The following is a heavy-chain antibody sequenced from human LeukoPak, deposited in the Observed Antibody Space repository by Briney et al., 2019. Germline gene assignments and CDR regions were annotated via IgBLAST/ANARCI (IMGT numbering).Heavy chain of an antibody. J-gene: IGHJ4*02. CDR2: ISDAKHYT. CDR1: GFTVIKAG. Sequence: GGSLRLSCAASGFTVIKAGMAWVRQAPGKGLEWGSSISDAKHYTFYVDSVRVRFTISRDDAKSTLYLQMNSLRAEDTAVYYCAKEKRGSDWGSYFDLWGQGSLVTVSS. V-gene: IGHV3-23*01. D-gene: IGHD6-19*01. CDR3: AKEKRGSDWGSYFDL.